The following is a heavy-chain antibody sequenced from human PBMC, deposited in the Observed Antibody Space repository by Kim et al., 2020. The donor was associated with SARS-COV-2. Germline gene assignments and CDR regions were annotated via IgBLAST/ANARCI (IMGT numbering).Heavy chain of an antibody. D-gene: IGHD2-2*02. J-gene: IGHJ6*02. V-gene: IGHV3-7*01. CDR3: ARRPYRYGMDV. Sequence: YYVDSVKGRFTISTDDAKISLYLQMNSLRAEDTAVYYCARRPYRYGMDVWGQGTTVTVSS.